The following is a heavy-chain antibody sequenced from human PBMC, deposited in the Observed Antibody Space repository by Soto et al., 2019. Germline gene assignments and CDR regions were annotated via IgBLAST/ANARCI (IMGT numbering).Heavy chain of an antibody. Sequence: ASVKVSCKASGYTFTSYGITWVRQAPGQGLEWMGWISPYKGHTNYAQKFQGRVTMTTDTSTSTAYMELTSLRSDDTDVFYCARYDHGDDRRLTDYWGQGTLVTVSS. V-gene: IGHV1-18*04. D-gene: IGHD4-17*01. CDR3: ARYDHGDDRRLTDY. CDR2: ISPYKGHT. CDR1: GYTFTSYG. J-gene: IGHJ4*02.